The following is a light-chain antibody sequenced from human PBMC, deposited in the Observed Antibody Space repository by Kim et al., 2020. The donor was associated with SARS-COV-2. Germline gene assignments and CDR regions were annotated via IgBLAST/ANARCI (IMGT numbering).Light chain of an antibody. CDR3: SSYTSSSTLV. V-gene: IGLV2-14*03. CDR2: DVT. Sequence: QSALTQPASVSGSPGQSITISCTGTSSDVGGYNYVSWYQQRPGKAPKLMIFDVTNRPSGVSNRFSGSKSGNTASLTISGLQAEDEAVYYCSSYTSSSTLVFGGGTQLTVL. CDR1: SSDVGGYNY. J-gene: IGLJ3*02.